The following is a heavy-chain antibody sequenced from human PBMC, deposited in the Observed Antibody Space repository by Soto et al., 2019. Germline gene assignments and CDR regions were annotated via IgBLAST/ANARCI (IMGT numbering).Heavy chain of an antibody. D-gene: IGHD2-2*01. CDR2: IIPLLRVA. CDR3: ARGVVVLAAVTSEGWFDP. Sequence: QVQLVQSGAEVKKPGSSVKVSCKASGGTFNSYTISWVRQAPGQGLEWMGRIIPLLRVANYAQKFQGRVTITADKSTSTAYMELSSLRSEDTAVYYCARGVVVLAAVTSEGWFDPWGQGTLVTVSS. CDR1: GGTFNSYT. V-gene: IGHV1-69*02. J-gene: IGHJ5*02.